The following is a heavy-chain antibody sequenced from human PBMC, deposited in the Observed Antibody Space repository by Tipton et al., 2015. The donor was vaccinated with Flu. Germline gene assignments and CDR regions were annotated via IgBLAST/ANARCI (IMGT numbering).Heavy chain of an antibody. CDR3: ARLTYYYGSGTSDC. CDR1: GYSINSGYF. CDR2: MSHSGRT. Sequence: LRLSCAASGYSINSGYFWGWIRQPPGKGLEWIGSMSHSGRTYYNPSLKSRVTISADTWKTQFSLKLGSVTAADTAVYYCARLTYYYGSGTSDCWGQGTLLTVSS. J-gene: IGHJ4*02. D-gene: IGHD3-10*01. V-gene: IGHV4-38-2*01.